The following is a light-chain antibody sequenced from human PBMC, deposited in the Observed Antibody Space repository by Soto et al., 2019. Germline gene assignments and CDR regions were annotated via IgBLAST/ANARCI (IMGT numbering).Light chain of an antibody. Sequence: IPMAQSPSSLSASVGDRVTITCRASQSINNYINWYQQKPGKAPKLLIYGASSLQSGVPSRFSGSGSGTDYTLTVSSLQREDFATYYCQQSYTTPPAFGQGTKVEIK. V-gene: IGKV1-39*01. CDR1: QSINNY. J-gene: IGKJ1*01. CDR2: GAS. CDR3: QQSYTTPPA.